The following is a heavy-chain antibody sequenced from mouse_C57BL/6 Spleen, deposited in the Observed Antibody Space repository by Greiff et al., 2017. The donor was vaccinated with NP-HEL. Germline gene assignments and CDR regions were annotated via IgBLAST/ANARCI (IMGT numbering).Heavy chain of an antibody. V-gene: IGHV5-17*01. CDR3: GRGGDGYYWYFDV. J-gene: IGHJ1*03. D-gene: IGHD2-3*01. Sequence: VQLKESGGGLVKPGGSLKLSCAASGFTFSDYGMHWVRQAPEKGLEWVAYISSGSSTIYYADTVKGRFTISRDNAKNTLFLQMTSLRSEDTAMYYCGRGGDGYYWYFDVWGTGTTVTVSS. CDR1: GFTFSDYG. CDR2: ISSGSSTI.